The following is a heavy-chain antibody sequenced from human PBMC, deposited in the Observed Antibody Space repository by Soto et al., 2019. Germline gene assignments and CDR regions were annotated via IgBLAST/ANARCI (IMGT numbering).Heavy chain of an antibody. CDR2: INAGNGNT. CDR1: GYTFTSYA. V-gene: IGHV1-3*01. Sequence: GASVKVSCKASGYTFTSYAMHWVRQAPGQRLEWMGWINAGNGNTKYSQKFQGRVTITRDTSASTAYMELSSLRSEDTAVYYCASGIAVAGTYYYYGMDVWGQGTTVTVSS. J-gene: IGHJ6*02. D-gene: IGHD6-19*01. CDR3: ASGIAVAGTYYYYGMDV.